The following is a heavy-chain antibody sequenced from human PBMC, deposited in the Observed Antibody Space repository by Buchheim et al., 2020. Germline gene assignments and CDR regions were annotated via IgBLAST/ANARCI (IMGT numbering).Heavy chain of an antibody. CDR3: ARVKGLLWFGESRRNYYYGMDV. J-gene: IGHJ6*02. D-gene: IGHD3-10*01. V-gene: IGHV3-30*04. CDR2: ISYDGSNK. CDR1: GFTFSSYA. Sequence: QVQLVESGGGVVQPGRSLRLSCAASGFTFSSYAMHWVRQAPGKGVEWVAVISYDGSNKYYADSVKGRFTIPRANSKNTLHLQMNSLRAEDTAVYYCARVKGLLWFGESRRNYYYGMDVWGQGTT.